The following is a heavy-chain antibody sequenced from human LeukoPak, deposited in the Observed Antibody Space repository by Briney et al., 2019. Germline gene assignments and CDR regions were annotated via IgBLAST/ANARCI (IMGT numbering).Heavy chain of an antibody. CDR1: GGSISNYY. CDR3: ARVKSGSWYFDL. V-gene: IGHV4-59*01. J-gene: IGHJ2*01. CDR2: IYCTGST. Sequence: SETLSLTCTVSGGSISNYYWSWIRQPPGKGLEWIGYIYCTGSTNYNPSLNSRVTISVDTSKNQFSLKLSSVTAADTAVYYCARVKSGSWYFDLWGRGTLVTVSS.